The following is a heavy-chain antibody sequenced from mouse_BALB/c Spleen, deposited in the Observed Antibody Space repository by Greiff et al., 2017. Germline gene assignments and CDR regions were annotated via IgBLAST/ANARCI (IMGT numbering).Heavy chain of an antibody. V-gene: IGHV1S137*01. CDR1: GYTFTDYA. Sequence: QVQLKQSGAELVRPGVSVKISCKGSGYTFTDYAMHWVKQSHAKSLEWIGVISTYYGDASYNQKFKGKATMTVDKSSSTAYMELARLTSEDSAIYYCARWGGTFDYWGQGTTLTVSS. D-gene: IGHD4-1*01. CDR3: ARWGGTFDY. J-gene: IGHJ2*01. CDR2: ISTYYGDA.